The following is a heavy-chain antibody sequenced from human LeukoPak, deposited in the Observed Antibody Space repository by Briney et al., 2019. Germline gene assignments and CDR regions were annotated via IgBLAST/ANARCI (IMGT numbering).Heavy chain of an antibody. CDR2: ISSRSATT. Sequence: GGSLRLSCAASGFTFSSYSMNWVRQAPGKGLEWVSYISSRSATTYYADSVKGRFTISRDNAKNSLYLQMNSLRAEDTAVYYCATDLHKDGVNWPYFDHWGQGTLVTVSS. D-gene: IGHD5-24*01. CDR3: ATDLHKDGVNWPYFDH. CDR1: GFTFSSYS. V-gene: IGHV3-48*04. J-gene: IGHJ4*02.